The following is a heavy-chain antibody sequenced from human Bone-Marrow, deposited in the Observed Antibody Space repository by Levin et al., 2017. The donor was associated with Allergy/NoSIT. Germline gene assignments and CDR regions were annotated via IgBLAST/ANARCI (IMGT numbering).Heavy chain of an antibody. CDR1: GYKFSNYW. D-gene: IGHD3-10*01. V-gene: IGHV5-51*01. Sequence: PGGSLRLSCQGSGYKFSNYWIAWVRQMPGKGLEWMGIIYPDDSDTRYSPSFEGQVTMSADKSINTVYLQWSSLKASDSAIYYCARRSGLWFRAGNDWFDPWGQGTLVTVSS. CDR3: ARRSGLWFRAGNDWFDP. CDR2: IYPDDSDT. J-gene: IGHJ5*02.